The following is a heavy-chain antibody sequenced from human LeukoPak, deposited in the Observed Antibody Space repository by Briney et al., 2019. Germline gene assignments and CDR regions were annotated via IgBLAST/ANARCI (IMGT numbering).Heavy chain of an antibody. Sequence: SETLSLTCTVPGGSISSGSYYWSWIRQPAGKGLEWIGRIYTSGSTNYNPSLKSRVTISVDTSKNQFSLKLRSVTAADTAVYFCARVGSGGAWFDFWGQGTLVTVSS. D-gene: IGHD6-19*01. CDR3: ARVGSGGAWFDF. CDR2: IYTSGST. V-gene: IGHV4-61*02. CDR1: GGSISSGSYY. J-gene: IGHJ4*02.